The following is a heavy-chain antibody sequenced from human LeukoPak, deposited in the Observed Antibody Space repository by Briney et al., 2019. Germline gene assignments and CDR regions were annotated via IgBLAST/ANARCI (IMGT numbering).Heavy chain of an antibody. CDR1: CGSLSGYH. CDR3: ARGGYDLHS. J-gene: IGHJ4*02. V-gene: IGHV4-34*01. CDR2: INHSGST. D-gene: IGHD3-3*01. Sequence: SETLSLTWAVFCGSLSGYHWSWICQPPGKGLECIGEINHSGSTNYNPSLKSRVTISVDTSKNQFSLQLSSVTAADTAVYYCARGGYDLHSWGQGTLVTVSS.